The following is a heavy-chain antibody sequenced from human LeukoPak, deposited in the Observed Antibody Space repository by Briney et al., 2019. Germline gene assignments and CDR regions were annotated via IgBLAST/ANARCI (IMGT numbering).Heavy chain of an antibody. CDR1: GYTFINYG. V-gene: IGHV1-18*01. CDR3: ARDVLRYFDWLSGDYDAFDM. CDR2: ISASNGDT. Sequence: GASVKVSCKASGYTFINYGISWVRQAPGHGLEWMGWISASNGDTNYAPEFQGRVTMTTDTSTSTAYMEMRSLRSDDTAVYYCARDVLRYFDWLSGDYDAFDMWGQGTMVTVSS. J-gene: IGHJ3*02. D-gene: IGHD3-9*01.